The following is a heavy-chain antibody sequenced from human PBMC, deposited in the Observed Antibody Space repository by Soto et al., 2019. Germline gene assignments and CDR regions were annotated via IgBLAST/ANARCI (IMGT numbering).Heavy chain of an antibody. V-gene: IGHV4-38-2*02. CDR3: ARDTNSLDL. CDR1: SYYISSGFF. CDR2: IYHTGET. Sequence: SETLSLTGVVSSYYISSGFFCAWIRQPPGKGLEWVGSIYHTGETHYNPSLRSQVSMSVDTSKIHFSLRLTYLTAADTAVYFCARDTNSLDLWGQGILVTVS. J-gene: IGHJ5*02. D-gene: IGHD2-8*01.